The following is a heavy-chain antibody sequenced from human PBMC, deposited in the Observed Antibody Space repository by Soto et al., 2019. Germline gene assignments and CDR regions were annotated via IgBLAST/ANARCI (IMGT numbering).Heavy chain of an antibody. J-gene: IGHJ4*02. CDR1: GFTFRSYA. CDR2: VTGSGGST. D-gene: IGHD6-19*01. CDR3: ARDRGVYSSGWSPGY. Sequence: EVQLLESGGGLVQPGGSLRLSCAASGFTFRSYAMSWVRQIPGKGLEWVSAVTGSGGSTFYADSVKGRFSIYRDNSKSTLYLQMDSLRAEDTALYYCARDRGVYSSGWSPGYWGQGTLVTVSS. V-gene: IGHV3-23*01.